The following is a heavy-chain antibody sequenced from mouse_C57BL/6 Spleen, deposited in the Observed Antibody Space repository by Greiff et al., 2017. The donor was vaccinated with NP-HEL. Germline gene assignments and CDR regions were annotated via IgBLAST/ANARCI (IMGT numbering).Heavy chain of an antibody. CDR1: GYAFSSSW. CDR3: ARGGYDYVPNFDY. J-gene: IGHJ3*01. D-gene: IGHD2-4*01. V-gene: IGHV1-82*01. CDR2: IYPGDGDT. Sequence: VQRVESGPELVKPGASVKISCKASGYAFSSSWMNWVKQRPGKGLEWIGRIYPGDGDTNYNGKFKGKATLTADKSSSTAYMQLSSLTSEDSAVYFCARGGYDYVPNFDYWGQGTLVTVSA.